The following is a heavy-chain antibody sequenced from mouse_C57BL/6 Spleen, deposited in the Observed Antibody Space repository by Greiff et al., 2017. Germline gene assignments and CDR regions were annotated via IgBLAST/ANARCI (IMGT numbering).Heavy chain of an antibody. CDR1: GYTFTSYW. CDR2: INPSNGGT. CDR3: ARRSITTVVARGWYFDG. V-gene: IGHV1-53*01. J-gene: IGHJ1*03. D-gene: IGHD1-1*01. Sequence: QVQLKQPGTELVKPGASVRLSCKASGYTFTSYWMHWVKQRPGQGLEWIGNINPSNGGTNYNEKFKSKATLTVDKSSSTAYMQLSSLTSEDSAVYYCARRSITTVVARGWYFDGWGTGTTVTVAS.